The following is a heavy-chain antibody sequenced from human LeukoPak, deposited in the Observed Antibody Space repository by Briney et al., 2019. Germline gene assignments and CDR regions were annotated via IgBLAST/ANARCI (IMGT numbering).Heavy chain of an antibody. CDR1: GNSVSSNSAA. V-gene: IGHV6-1*01. D-gene: IGHD6-13*01. Sequence: SQTLSLTCAISGNSVSSNSAAWNWIRQSPSRGLEWLGRTYYRSKWYNDYAVSVKSRITINPDTSKNQFSLQLNSVTPEDTAVYYCARESREEQLAPGLGYWGQGTLVTVSS. CDR3: ARESREEQLAPGLGY. CDR2: TYYRSKWYN. J-gene: IGHJ4*02.